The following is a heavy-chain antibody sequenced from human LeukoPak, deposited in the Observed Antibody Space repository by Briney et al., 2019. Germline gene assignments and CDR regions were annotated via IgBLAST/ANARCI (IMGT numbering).Heavy chain of an antibody. CDR1: GFTFSSYS. Sequence: GGSLRLSCAASGFTFSSYSMNWVRQAPGKGLEWVSSISSSSSYIYYADSVKGRFTISRDNAKSSLYLQMNSLRAEDTAVYYCARVGDSSGYYSGYFDYWGLGTLVTVSS. CDR2: ISSSSSYI. J-gene: IGHJ4*02. D-gene: IGHD3-22*01. V-gene: IGHV3-21*01. CDR3: ARVGDSSGYYSGYFDY.